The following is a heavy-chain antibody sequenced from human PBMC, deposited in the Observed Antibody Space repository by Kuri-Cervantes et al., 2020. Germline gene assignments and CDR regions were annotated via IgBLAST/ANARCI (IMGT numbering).Heavy chain of an antibody. J-gene: IGHJ4*02. V-gene: IGHV3-30-3*01. Sequence: LSLTCAASGFTFSSYAMHWVRQAPGKGLEWVAVMSYDGSNKYYADSVKGRFTISRDNSKKTLYLQMTSLTTEYTAVYYCARVSESYYYFDYRRQGSLVTVSS. CDR1: GFTFSSYA. CDR3: ARVSESYYYFDY. D-gene: IGHD1-26*01. CDR2: MSYDGSNK.